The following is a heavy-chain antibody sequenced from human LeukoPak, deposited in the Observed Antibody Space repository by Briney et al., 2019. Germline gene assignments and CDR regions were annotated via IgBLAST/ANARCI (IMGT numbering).Heavy chain of an antibody. CDR2: IYYSGST. Sequence: SETLSLTCTVSGGSISSYYWSWIRQPPGKGLEWIGYIYYSGSTNYNPSLKSRVTISVDTSKNLFSLKLSSVTAADTAVYYCARECSSTSCSYYFDYWGQGTLVTVS. CDR1: GGSISSYY. CDR3: ARECSSTSCSYYFDY. V-gene: IGHV4-59*01. J-gene: IGHJ4*02. D-gene: IGHD2-2*01.